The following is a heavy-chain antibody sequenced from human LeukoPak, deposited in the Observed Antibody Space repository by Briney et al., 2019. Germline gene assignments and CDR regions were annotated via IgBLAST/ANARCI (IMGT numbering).Heavy chain of an antibody. Sequence: ASVKVSCKASGYRFSGSYIQWVRQAPGHRLECMGWINPNSGGTNYAEKFQGRVTMTRDTSITTAYLELSSLTSDDTAVYFCAKDRVRNPFLRGIKSEYDSWGEGTLVTVSS. J-gene: IGHJ4*02. V-gene: IGHV1-2*02. CDR2: INPNSGGT. CDR1: GYRFSGSY. D-gene: IGHD3-10*01. CDR3: AKDRVRNPFLRGIKSEYDS.